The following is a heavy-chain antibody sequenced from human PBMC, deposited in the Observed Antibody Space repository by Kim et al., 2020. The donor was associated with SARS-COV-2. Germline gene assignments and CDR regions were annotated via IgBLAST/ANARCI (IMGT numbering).Heavy chain of an antibody. Sequence: IAHYAQKFQGRVTITADKATSTAYMELSSLRSEDTAVYYCEGGGYSVRYWGQGTLVTVSS. CDR3: EGGGYSVRY. CDR2: IA. J-gene: IGHJ4*02. D-gene: IGHD2-15*01. V-gene: IGHV1-69*02.